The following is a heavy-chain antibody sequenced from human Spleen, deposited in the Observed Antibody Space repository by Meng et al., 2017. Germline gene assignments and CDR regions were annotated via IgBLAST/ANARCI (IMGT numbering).Heavy chain of an antibody. D-gene: IGHD3-10*01. V-gene: IGHV3-20*04. CDR1: GFTFDDYG. J-gene: IGHJ4*02. CDR2: INWNGGGS. Sequence: GGSLRLSCAASGFTFDDYGMSWVRHVPGKGLEWVSGINWNGGGSGYADSVKGRFTISRDNAKNSLYLQMNSLRAEDTAFYYCARADPYYGSPFDYWGQGTLVTVSS. CDR3: ARADPYYGSPFDY.